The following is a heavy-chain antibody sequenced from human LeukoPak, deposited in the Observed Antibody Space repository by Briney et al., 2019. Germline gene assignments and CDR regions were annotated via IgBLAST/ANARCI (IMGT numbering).Heavy chain of an antibody. J-gene: IGHJ4*02. Sequence: GGSLRLSCAASGFTFNSYAMHWVRQPPGKGLEWVAVISNDGSKKYYVDSVKGRFTISRDNSKNTLYLQMNSLRGEDTAVYYCARGSKSYGDYIRSRIHYFDYWGQGTLVTVSS. V-gene: IGHV3-30*04. CDR2: ISNDGSKK. CDR1: GFTFNSYA. CDR3: ARGSKSYGDYIRSRIHYFDY. D-gene: IGHD4-17*01.